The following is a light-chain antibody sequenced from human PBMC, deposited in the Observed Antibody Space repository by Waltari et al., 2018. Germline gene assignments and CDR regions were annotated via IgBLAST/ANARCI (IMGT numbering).Light chain of an antibody. CDR1: QSISNH. V-gene: IGKV1-39*01. CDR3: QHFKSYPLT. J-gene: IGKJ4*01. CDR2: GAS. Sequence: DIQMTQSPSSLSASVGDRVTITCRASQSISNHLNWYQQKPGEAPKLLIYGASRLQSGVPSRFSCSGSGTDFALTISSLQPEDFATYFCQHFKSYPLTFGGGTKVEI.